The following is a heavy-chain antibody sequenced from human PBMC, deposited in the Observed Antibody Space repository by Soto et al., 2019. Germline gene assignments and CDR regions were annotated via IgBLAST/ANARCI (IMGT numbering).Heavy chain of an antibody. J-gene: IGHJ4*02. CDR1: GYSFTSQW. V-gene: IGHV5-51*01. CDR3: ARLVDGYPGY. Sequence: GESLKISCQASGYSFTSQWIGWVRQMPGKGLEWMGLIFPGDSDTRYSPSFQGQVTISADKSISTAFLQWSSLKASDTAMYYCARLVDGYPGYWGQGTLVTVSS. CDR2: IFPGDSDT. D-gene: IGHD5-12*01.